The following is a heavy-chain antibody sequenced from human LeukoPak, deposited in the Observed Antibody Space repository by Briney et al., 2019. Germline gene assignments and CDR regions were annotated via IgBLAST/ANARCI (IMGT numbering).Heavy chain of an antibody. CDR3: AREGTAGTNLNWFDP. CDR2: ISYSGGT. Sequence: SQTLSLTCTVSGGSISSYYWSWIRQPPGKGLEWIGYISYSGGTNFNPSLKSRVTISVDTSKNQFSLKLSSVTAADTAVYYCAREGTAGTNLNWFDPWGQGTLVTVSS. J-gene: IGHJ5*02. D-gene: IGHD1-1*01. CDR1: GGSISSYY. V-gene: IGHV4-59*01.